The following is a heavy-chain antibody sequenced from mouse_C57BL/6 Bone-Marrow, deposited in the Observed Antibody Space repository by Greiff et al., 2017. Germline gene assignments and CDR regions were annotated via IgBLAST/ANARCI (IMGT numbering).Heavy chain of an antibody. CDR1: GYTFTDYN. J-gene: IGHJ1*03. CDR3: ARMDYYGSSYWYFGG. CDR2: INPNNGGT. V-gene: IGHV1-18*01. Sequence: VQLQQSGPELVKPGASVKIPCKASGYTFTDYNMDWVKQSPGKSLEWIGDINPNNGGTNYNQKFKGKATLTVDTSSSTAYMELRSLTSEDTAVYYCARMDYYGSSYWYFGGRGTGTTVTVSS. D-gene: IGHD1-1*01.